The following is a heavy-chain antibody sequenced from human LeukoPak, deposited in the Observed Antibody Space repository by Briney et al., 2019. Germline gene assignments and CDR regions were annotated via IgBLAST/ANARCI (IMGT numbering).Heavy chain of an antibody. CDR1: GGSISSSSYY. J-gene: IGHJ4*02. Sequence: SETLSLTCTVSGGSISSSSYYWGWIRQPPGKGLEWIGSIYYSGSTYYNPSLKSRVTISVDTSKNQFSLKLSSVTAADTAVYYCARGYCSSTSCFVGIWFDYWGQGTLVTASS. CDR3: ARGYCSSTSCFVGIWFDY. D-gene: IGHD2-2*01. CDR2: IYYSGST. V-gene: IGHV4-39*01.